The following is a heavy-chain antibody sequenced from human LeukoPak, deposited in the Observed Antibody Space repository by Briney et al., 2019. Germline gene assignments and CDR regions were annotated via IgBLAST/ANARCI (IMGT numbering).Heavy chain of an antibody. Sequence: SQTLSLTCTVSGGSISSGDYYWSWIRQPPGKGLEWIGYIYYSGSTNYNPSLKSRVTISVDTSKNQFSLKLSSVTAADTAVYYCARLSYYVHAHYFDYWGQGTLVTVSS. CDR1: GGSISSGDYY. CDR2: IYYSGST. V-gene: IGHV4-61*08. D-gene: IGHD3-10*02. J-gene: IGHJ4*02. CDR3: ARLSYYVHAHYFDY.